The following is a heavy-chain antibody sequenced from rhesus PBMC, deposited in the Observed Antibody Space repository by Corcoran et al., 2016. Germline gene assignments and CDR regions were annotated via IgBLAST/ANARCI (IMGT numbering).Heavy chain of an antibody. V-gene: IGHV4S10*01. J-gene: IGHJ6*01. D-gene: IGHD5-12*01. CDR2: IYGSSTST. Sequence: QVQLQESGPGVVKPSETLSLTFAVSGVSISDSYRWSWIRQPPGKGLDWFGYIYGSSTSTKYNPSLKSRVTSSKDTSKNQFSLKLSAVTAADTAVYYCARGARGPWMYGLDSWGQGVVVTVSS. CDR3: ARGARGPWMYGLDS. CDR1: GVSISDSYR.